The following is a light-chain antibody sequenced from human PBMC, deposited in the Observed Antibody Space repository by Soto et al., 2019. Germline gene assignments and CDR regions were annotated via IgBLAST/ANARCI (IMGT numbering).Light chain of an antibody. CDR3: QQYGRPPYT. CDR2: DAS. CDR1: QTVSNSY. Sequence: EIVLTQSPGTLSLSPGERATLSCRASQTVSNSYIAWYQQKPGQAPRLLLYDASARATGIPDRVTGSGSGTDFTLTITRLEPEDFAVYYCQQYGRPPYTFGQGTKLEIK. V-gene: IGKV3-20*01. J-gene: IGKJ2*01.